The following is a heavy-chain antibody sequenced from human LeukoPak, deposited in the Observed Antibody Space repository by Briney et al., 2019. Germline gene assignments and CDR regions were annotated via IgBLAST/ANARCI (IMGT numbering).Heavy chain of an antibody. V-gene: IGHV4-39*07. D-gene: IGHD4-17*01. CDR2: IYYSGST. CDR3: ARGPLTVTRGFDP. Sequence: SETLSLTCTVSGGSISTSSYYWGWIRQPPGKGLEGIGSIYYSGSTYYNPSLKSRVAISVDTSKNQFSLKLRSVTAADTAVYYCARGPLTVTRGFDPWGQGTLVTVSS. CDR1: GGSISTSSYY. J-gene: IGHJ5*02.